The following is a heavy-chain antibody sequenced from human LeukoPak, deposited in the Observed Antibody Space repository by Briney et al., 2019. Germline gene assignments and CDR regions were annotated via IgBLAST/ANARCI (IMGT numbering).Heavy chain of an antibody. CDR1: EYSFTSYW. CDR2: IYPGDSDT. V-gene: IGHV5-51*01. Sequence: GESLKISCKGSEYSFTSYWIGWVRQMPGKGLEWMGIIYPGDSDTRYSPSFQGQVTISADKSISTAYPQWSSLKASDTAMYYCARRDYGSSGHNWFDPWGQGTLVTVSS. CDR3: ARRDYGSSGHNWFDP. J-gene: IGHJ5*02. D-gene: IGHD3-22*01.